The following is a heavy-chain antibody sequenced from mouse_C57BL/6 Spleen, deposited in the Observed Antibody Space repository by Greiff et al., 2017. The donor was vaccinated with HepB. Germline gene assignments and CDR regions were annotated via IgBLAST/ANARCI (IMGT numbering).Heavy chain of an antibody. Sequence: QVQLKESGAELARPGASVKLSCKASGYTFTSYGISWVKQRTGQGLEWIGEIYPRSGNTYYNEKFKGKATLTADKSSSTAYMELRSLTSEDSAVYFCAREGAYYYGSRTAWFAYWGQGTLVTVSA. J-gene: IGHJ3*01. CDR2: IYPRSGNT. CDR1: GYTFTSYG. V-gene: IGHV1-81*01. CDR3: AREGAYYYGSRTAWFAY. D-gene: IGHD1-1*01.